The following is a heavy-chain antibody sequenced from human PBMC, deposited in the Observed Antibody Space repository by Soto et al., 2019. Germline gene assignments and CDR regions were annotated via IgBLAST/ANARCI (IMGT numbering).Heavy chain of an antibody. J-gene: IGHJ6*02. CDR2: ISYDGSNK. CDR1: GFTFTMYG. V-gene: IGHV3-30*18. D-gene: IGHD1-26*01. CDR3: AKDRSGSYFSADGMDV. Sequence: QVQLVESGGGVVQPGRSLRLSCAGSGFTFTMYGIHWVRQAPGKGLEWVAVISYDGSNKYYADSVRGLFTISRDNSKNTLYLEMNSLGADDTAVYYCAKDRSGSYFSADGMDVWGQGTTVTVSS.